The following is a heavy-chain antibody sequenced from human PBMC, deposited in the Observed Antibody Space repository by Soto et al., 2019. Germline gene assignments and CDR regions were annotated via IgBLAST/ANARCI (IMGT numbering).Heavy chain of an antibody. J-gene: IGHJ3*02. CDR3: ARFSSGYNGRTDTFDI. Sequence: KSSETLSLTCSVSGGSMSGYFWSWIRQSAGKGLEWIGRIYSSGNTNYSPSLKSRVTMSLDTSKNRFSLRLTSVTAADTAVYYCARFSSGYNGRTDTFDIWGQGTMVTVSS. V-gene: IGHV4-4*07. D-gene: IGHD3-22*01. CDR2: IYSSGNT. CDR1: GGSMSGYF.